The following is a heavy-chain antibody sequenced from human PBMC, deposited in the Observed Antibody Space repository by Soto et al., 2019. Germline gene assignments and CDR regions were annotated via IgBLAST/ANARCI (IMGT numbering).Heavy chain of an antibody. Sequence: QVQLVQSGAEVKKPGASVKVSCKASGYTFTSYGISWVRQAPGQGLEWMGWISAYNGNTNYAQKLQGRVTMTTDTSTSTAYMELRSLRSDDTAVYYCARVPYYGSVSYPGVYYYYYMDVWGKGTTVTVSS. D-gene: IGHD3-10*01. V-gene: IGHV1-18*01. CDR3: ARVPYYGSVSYPGVYYYYYMDV. CDR1: GYTFTSYG. CDR2: ISAYNGNT. J-gene: IGHJ6*03.